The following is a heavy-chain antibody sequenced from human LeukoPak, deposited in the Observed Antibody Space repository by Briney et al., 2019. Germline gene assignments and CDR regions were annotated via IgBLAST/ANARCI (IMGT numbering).Heavy chain of an antibody. J-gene: IGHJ4*02. CDR1: GGSFSGYY. D-gene: IGHD5-18*01. V-gene: IGHV4-34*01. Sequence: SETLSLTCDVYGGSFSGYYWSWIRQPPGKGLEWVGEINHSGSTYYNPSLKSRVTLPVDTSKNHFSLKLSSVTAADTAVYYCAREWSYGDFDYWGQGTLVTVSS. CDR3: AREWSYGDFDY. CDR2: INHSGST.